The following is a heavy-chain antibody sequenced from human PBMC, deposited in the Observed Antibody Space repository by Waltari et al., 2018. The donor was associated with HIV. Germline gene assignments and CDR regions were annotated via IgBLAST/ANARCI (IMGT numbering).Heavy chain of an antibody. CDR3: TTLWYSYDSTDY. V-gene: IGHV3-15*01. CDR2: SKSGADGGTT. D-gene: IGHD3-22*01. CDR1: GITFRTAW. Sequence: EVQLVESGGGLVKPGGSLRLSCAASGITFRTAWMSWVRQAPGKGLEWVGRSKSGADGGTTDYAAAVKGRFTISREESKHTLYLQMDSLKTEDTAVYYCTTLWYSYDSTDYWGQGTLVTVSS. J-gene: IGHJ4*02.